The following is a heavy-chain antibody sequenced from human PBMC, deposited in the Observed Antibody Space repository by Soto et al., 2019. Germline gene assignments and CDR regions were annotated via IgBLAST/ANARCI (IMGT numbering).Heavy chain of an antibody. V-gene: IGHV3-74*01. J-gene: IGHJ4*02. CDR2: VDADGSGT. D-gene: IGHD1-1*01. CDR3: AGASGWKFDY. CDR1: GFSFSSYG. Sequence: GLPRLSCAASGFSFSSYGMHWVRQAPGTGLVWVSRVDADGSGTTYAGSVKGRFSISRDNAKNTVSLQMNNLRAEDTAVYYCAGASGWKFDYWGLGVLVTVSS.